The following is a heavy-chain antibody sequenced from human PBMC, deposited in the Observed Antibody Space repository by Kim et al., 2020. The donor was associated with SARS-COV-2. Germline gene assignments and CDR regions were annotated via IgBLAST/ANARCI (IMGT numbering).Heavy chain of an antibody. V-gene: IGHV3-15*01. J-gene: IGHJ6*02. D-gene: IGHD3-9*01. CDR1: GFTFSNSW. CDR3: TTGGQVIVLRYFEWNCGMDV. Sequence: GGSLRLSCAASGFTFSNSWMSWVRQAPGKGLEWVGRIKYKRGRRTTDYAAPGKGRFTISRDESKNTLYLQMNSLKTDDTAVYYCTTGGQVIVLRYFEWNCGMDVWGQGTTVTVSS. CDR2: IKYKRGRRTT.